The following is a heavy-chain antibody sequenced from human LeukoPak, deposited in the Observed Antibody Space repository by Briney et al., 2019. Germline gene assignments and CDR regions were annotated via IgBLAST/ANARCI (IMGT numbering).Heavy chain of an antibody. CDR1: GLAFKNYW. V-gene: IGHV3-7*01. D-gene: IGHD2-15*01. CDR2: IHPDGSVK. CDR3: ASTFPYCGDGSCAL. Sequence: GGSLRLSCLGTGLAFKNYWMTWVRQAPGKGLEGVANIHPDGSVKNYVDAVRGRFTIPRDNAKNSLYLQLDNLRADDTAVYYCASTFPYCGDGSCALGGQGTLVIVSS. J-gene: IGHJ1*01.